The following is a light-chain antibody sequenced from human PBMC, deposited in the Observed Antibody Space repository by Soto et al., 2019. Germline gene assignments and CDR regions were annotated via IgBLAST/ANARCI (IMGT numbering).Light chain of an antibody. CDR3: QQRNNWPPIT. J-gene: IGKJ5*01. CDR2: GAS. Sequence: IVMTQSPATLSVAPVQRISLSCKASQSVSTTVAWYHQKPGQAPRLLVYGASTRATGIPARFSGSGSETDFTLTITSLEPEDFAVYYCQQRNNWPPITFGQGTRLEIK. V-gene: IGKV3-15*01. CDR1: QSVSTT.